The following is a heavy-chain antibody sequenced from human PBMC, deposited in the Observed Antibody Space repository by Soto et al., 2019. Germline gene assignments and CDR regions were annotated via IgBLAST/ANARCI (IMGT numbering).Heavy chain of an antibody. Sequence: AGGALRLSCAASGFTLSSYAIALGRQAPGTGVEGVSVIDGSGGETSFADSVKGRFSISRDNSKKMLYLHMNSLRAEDTATYYCAKEMVAAAYVETSPFDLWGQGTLVTVSS. CDR3: AKEMVAAAYVETSPFDL. D-gene: IGHD2-15*01. CDR2: IDGSGGET. J-gene: IGHJ4*02. V-gene: IGHV3-23*01. CDR1: GFTLSSYA.